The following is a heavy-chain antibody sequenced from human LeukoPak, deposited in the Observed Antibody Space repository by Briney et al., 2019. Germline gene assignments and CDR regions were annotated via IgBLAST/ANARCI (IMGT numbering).Heavy chain of an antibody. D-gene: IGHD2-2*01. CDR1: GGSLSPYY. Sequence: SETLSLTCTVSGGSLSPYYWSWIRQPPGKGLEWIGYIYYTGSTNYNPSLKSRVTMSVDTSKNQFSLKLSSVTAADTAVYYCASAYCSSTSCQDAFDIWGQGTMVTVSS. V-gene: IGHV4-59*12. J-gene: IGHJ3*02. CDR3: ASAYCSSTSCQDAFDI. CDR2: IYYTGST.